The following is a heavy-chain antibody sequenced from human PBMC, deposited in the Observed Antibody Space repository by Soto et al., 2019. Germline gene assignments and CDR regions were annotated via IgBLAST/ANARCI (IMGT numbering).Heavy chain of an antibody. D-gene: IGHD4-17*01. Sequence: SETLSLTCTVSGGSISSYYWSWIRQPPGKGLEWIGYIYYSGSTNYNPSLKSRVTISVDTSKNQFSLKLSSVTAADTAVYYCARGLAYGDYDWKDPLAWGYWGQGTLVTVSS. CDR2: IYYSGST. CDR3: ARGLAYGDYDWKDPLAWGY. J-gene: IGHJ4*02. V-gene: IGHV4-59*01. CDR1: GGSISSYY.